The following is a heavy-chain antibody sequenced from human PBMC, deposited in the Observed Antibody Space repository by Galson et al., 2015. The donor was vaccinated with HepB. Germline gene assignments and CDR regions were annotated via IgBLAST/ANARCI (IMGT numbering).Heavy chain of an antibody. CDR2: IWYDGSNK. D-gene: IGHD1-14*01. V-gene: IGHV3-33*08. J-gene: IGHJ5*02. CDR1: GFTFSSYG. Sequence: SLRLSCAASGFTFSSYGMHWVRQAPGKGLEWVAVIWYDGSNKYYADSVKGRFTISRDNSKNTLYLQMNSLRAEDTAVYYCARDRDQENRVPGPWGQGTLVTVSS. CDR3: ARDRDQENRVPGP.